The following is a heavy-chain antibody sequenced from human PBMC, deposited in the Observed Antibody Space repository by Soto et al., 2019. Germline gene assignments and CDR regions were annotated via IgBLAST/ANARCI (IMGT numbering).Heavy chain of an antibody. Sequence: ASVKVSCKASGYTFTSYAMHWVRQAPGQRLEWMGWINAGNGNTKYSQKFQGRVTITRDTSASTAYMELRSLRSEDTAVYYCARDPPKPPGTTLDYWGQGTLVTVSS. V-gene: IGHV1-3*01. D-gene: IGHD1-7*01. CDR3: ARDPPKPPGTTLDY. CDR1: GYTFTSYA. CDR2: INAGNGNT. J-gene: IGHJ4*02.